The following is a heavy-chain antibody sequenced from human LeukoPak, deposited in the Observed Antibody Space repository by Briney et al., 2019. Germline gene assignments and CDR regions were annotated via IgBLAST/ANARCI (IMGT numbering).Heavy chain of an antibody. J-gene: IGHJ3*02. CDR3: ASVDSSGYSRTFDI. V-gene: IGHV3-74*01. CDR2: IKTDGSST. CDR1: GFTFSNYW. Sequence: GGSLRLSCAASGFTFSNYWMHWVRQAPGKGLVWVSRIKTDGSSTNYADSVKGRFTISRDNAKNTLYLQMNSLRAEDTAVYYCASVDSSGYSRTFDIWGQGTMVTVSS. D-gene: IGHD3-22*01.